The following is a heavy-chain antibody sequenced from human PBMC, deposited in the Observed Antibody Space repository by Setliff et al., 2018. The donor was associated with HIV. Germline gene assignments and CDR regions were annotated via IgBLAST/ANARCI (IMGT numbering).Heavy chain of an antibody. CDR1: GFTFSTYP. Sequence: GGSLRLSCAASGFTFSTYPMSWVRQAPGKGLEWVSGISGSGGSTYYADSVKGRFTISRDNSKNTLYLQMNSLRVEDTAIYYCAKEPKLGGIAAPFDYWGQGTLVTAPQ. J-gene: IGHJ4*02. CDR2: ISGSGGST. V-gene: IGHV3-23*01. D-gene: IGHD6-6*01. CDR3: AKEPKLGGIAAPFDY.